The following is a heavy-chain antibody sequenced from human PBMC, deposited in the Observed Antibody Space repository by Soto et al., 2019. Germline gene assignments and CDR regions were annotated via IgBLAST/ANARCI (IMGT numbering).Heavy chain of an antibody. CDR3: ARRTGDVFVAFDI. J-gene: IGHJ3*02. D-gene: IGHD7-27*01. CDR1: GGSISSYY. CDR2: IYYSGST. Sequence: SETLSLTCTVSGGSISSYYWSWIRQPPGKGLEWIGYIYYSGSTNYNPSLKSRVTISVDTSKNQFSLKLSSVTAADTAVYYCARRTGDVFVAFDIWGQGTMVTVSS. V-gene: IGHV4-59*08.